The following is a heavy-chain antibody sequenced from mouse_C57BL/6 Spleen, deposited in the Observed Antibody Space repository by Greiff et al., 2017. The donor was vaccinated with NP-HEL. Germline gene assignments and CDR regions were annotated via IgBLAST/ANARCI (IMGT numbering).Heavy chain of an antibody. CDR3: ARGGRDFDV. D-gene: IGHD3-1*01. V-gene: IGHV5-17*01. Sequence: EVQLVESGGGLVKPGGSLKLSCAASGFTFSDYGMHWVRQAPEKGLEWVAYISSGSSTIYYADTVKGRFTISRDNAKNTLFLQMTSLRSEDTAMYYCARGGRDFDVWGTGTTVTVSS. CDR1: GFTFSDYG. CDR2: ISSGSSTI. J-gene: IGHJ1*03.